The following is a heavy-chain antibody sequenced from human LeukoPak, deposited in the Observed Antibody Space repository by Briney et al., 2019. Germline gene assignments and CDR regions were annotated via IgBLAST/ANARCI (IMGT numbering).Heavy chain of an antibody. CDR3: ARGGSSVWFDP. CDR1: GGSISSGGYS. V-gene: IGHV4-30-2*01. D-gene: IGHD6-6*01. Sequence: PSETLSLTCAVSGGSISSGGYSWSWIRQPPGKGPEWIGYIYHSGSTYYNPSLKSRVTISVDRSKNQFSLKLSSVTAADTAVYYCARGGSSVWFDPWGQGTLVTVSS. CDR2: IYHSGST. J-gene: IGHJ5*02.